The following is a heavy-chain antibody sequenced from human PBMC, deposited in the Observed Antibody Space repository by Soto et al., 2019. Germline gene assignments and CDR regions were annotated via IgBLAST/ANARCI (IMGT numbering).Heavy chain of an antibody. Sequence: SETLSLTCTVSGGSISSYYWSWIRQPPGKGLEWIGYIYYSGSTNYNPSLKSRVTISVDTSKNQFSLKLSSVTAADTAVYYCARESYVVYGMDVWGQGTTVTVSS. CDR3: ARESYVVYGMDV. CDR1: GGSISSYY. CDR2: IYYSGST. J-gene: IGHJ6*02. D-gene: IGHD1-26*01. V-gene: IGHV4-59*01.